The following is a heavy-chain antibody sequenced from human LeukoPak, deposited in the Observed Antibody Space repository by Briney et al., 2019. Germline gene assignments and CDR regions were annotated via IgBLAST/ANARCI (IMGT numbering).Heavy chain of an antibody. V-gene: IGHV4-34*01. D-gene: IGHD6-13*01. CDR3: CLAAAGTGGFDI. J-gene: IGHJ3*02. CDR2: INHSGST. CDR1: GGSFSVYY. Sequence: AETLSLTCAVYGGSFSVYYWSWMRQPPGKGVEWIGEINHSGSTNYNPSPKSRVTISVDTSKNQFSLKLSSVTAADTAVYYCCLAAAGTGGFDIWSQGTMVTVS.